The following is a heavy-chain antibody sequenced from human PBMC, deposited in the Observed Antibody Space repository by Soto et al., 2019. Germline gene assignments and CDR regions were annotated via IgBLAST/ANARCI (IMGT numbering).Heavy chain of an antibody. D-gene: IGHD3-22*01. CDR2: IGTAGDT. J-gene: IGHJ4*02. CDR1: GFTFSDHY. Sequence: GGSLRLSCAASGFTFSDHYMSWIRQATGKGLEWVSAIGTAGDTYYPGSVKGRFTISRENAKNSLYLQMNSLRAGDTAVYYCARGSYDSSGYPRIRHTHHDDWGKGTLVTVYS. CDR3: ARGSYDSSGYPRIRHTHHDD. V-gene: IGHV3-13*01.